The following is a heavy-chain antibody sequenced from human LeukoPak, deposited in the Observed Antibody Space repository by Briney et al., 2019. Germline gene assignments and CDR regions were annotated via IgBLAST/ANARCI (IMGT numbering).Heavy chain of an antibody. Sequence: SEILSLTCTVSGGSISSYYWSWIRQPPGKGLEWIGYIYYSGSTNYNPSLKSRVTISVDTSKNQFSLKLSSVTAADTAVYYCAIDPSSSGSLFQHWGQGTLVTVSS. CDR1: GGSISSYY. D-gene: IGHD6-13*01. CDR2: IYYSGST. J-gene: IGHJ1*01. V-gene: IGHV4-59*01. CDR3: AIDPSSSGSLFQH.